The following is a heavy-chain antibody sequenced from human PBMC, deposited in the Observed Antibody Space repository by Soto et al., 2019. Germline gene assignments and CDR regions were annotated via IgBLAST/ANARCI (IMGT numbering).Heavy chain of an antibody. D-gene: IGHD6-13*01. J-gene: IGHJ4*02. Sequence: PSETLSLTCTVSGGSISSYYWSWIRQPPGKGLEWIGYIYYSGSTNYNPSLKSRVTISVDTSKNQFSLKLSSVTAADTAVYYCASTGESSWYDYWGQGTLVTVSS. CDR3: ASTGESSWYDY. V-gene: IGHV4-59*01. CDR1: GGSISSYY. CDR2: IYYSGST.